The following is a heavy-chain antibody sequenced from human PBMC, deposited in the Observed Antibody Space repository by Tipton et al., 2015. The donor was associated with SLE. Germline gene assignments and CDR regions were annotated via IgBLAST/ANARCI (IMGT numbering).Heavy chain of an antibody. CDR1: GGSISSSNW. V-gene: IGHV4-4*02. D-gene: IGHD7-27*01. J-gene: IGHJ4*02. CDR3: ARDPLGY. Sequence: TLSLTCAVSGGSISSSNWWSWVRQPPGKGLEWIGEINHSGSTNYNPSLKSRVTISVDTSKNQFSLKLSSVTAADTAVYYCARDPLGYWGQGTLVTVSS. CDR2: INHSGST.